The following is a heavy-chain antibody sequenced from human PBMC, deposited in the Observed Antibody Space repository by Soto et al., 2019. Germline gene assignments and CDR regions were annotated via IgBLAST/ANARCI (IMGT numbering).Heavy chain of an antibody. CDR1: GFNFSNYG. V-gene: IGHV3-33*01. CDR2: VWYDGSDK. J-gene: IGHJ6*02. Sequence: GGSLRLSCAASGFNFSNYGMHWVRQAPGKGLEWVAVVWYDGSDKYYTDSVKGRFTISRDNSKNKLYLQMISLNAEDTGVYYCARDTLRHIVAEPTEEYYYYAMDVWGRGTTVTVSS. D-gene: IGHD2-15*01. CDR3: ARDTLRHIVAEPTEEYYYYAMDV.